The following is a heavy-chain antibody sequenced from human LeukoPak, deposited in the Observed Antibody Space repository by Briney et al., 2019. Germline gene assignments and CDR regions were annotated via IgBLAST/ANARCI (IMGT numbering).Heavy chain of an antibody. V-gene: IGHV4-4*07. D-gene: IGHD3-3*01. CDR3: ARSSYYDFWSGNDAFDI. CDR2: IYTSGST. CDR1: GGSISSYY. J-gene: IGHJ3*02. Sequence: SETLSLTCTVSGGSISSYYWSWIRQPAGKGLEWIGRIYTSGSTNYNPSLKSRVTISVDTSKNQFSLKLSSVTAADTAVYYCARSSYYDFWSGNDAFDIWGQGTMVTVSS.